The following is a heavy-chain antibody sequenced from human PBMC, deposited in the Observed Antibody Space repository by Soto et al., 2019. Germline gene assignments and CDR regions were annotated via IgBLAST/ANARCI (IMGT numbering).Heavy chain of an antibody. V-gene: IGHV3-64D*06. CDR3: AKFEEMARFDY. J-gene: IGHJ4*02. CDR1: GFTFSSYA. CDR2: ISSNGGST. Sequence: PGGSLRLSCSASGFTFSSYAMHWVRQAPGKGLEYVSAISSNGGSTYYADSVKGRFTISRDNSKNTLYLQMNSLRAEDTAVYYCAKFEEMARFDYWGQGTLVTVSS.